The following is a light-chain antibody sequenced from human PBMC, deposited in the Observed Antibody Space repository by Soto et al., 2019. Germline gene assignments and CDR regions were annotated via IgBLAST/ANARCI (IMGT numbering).Light chain of an antibody. Sequence: EIVMTQSPGTLSVSPGEGATLSCRASHSGSSNLAWYQQKPGQAPRLLIYAASTRATGIPARFSGSGSGTDFTLTISSLQSEDFAVYYCQQYNNWPPLTFGGGTQVEIK. J-gene: IGKJ4*01. CDR3: QQYNNWPPLT. V-gene: IGKV3-15*01. CDR2: AAS. CDR1: HSGSSN.